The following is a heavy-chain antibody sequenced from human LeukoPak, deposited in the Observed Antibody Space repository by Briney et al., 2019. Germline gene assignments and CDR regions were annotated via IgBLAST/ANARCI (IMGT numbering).Heavy chain of an antibody. CDR1: GFTFSSYA. V-gene: IGHV3-7*03. J-gene: IGHJ4*02. D-gene: IGHD1-26*01. Sequence: PGGSLRLSCAASGFTFSSYAMHWVRQAPGKGLEWVANIKQDGSEKYYIDSVKGRFTISRDSAKNSLYLQMNSLRAEDTAVYYCAKVVSGSYLGYFDYWGQGTLVTVSS. CDR3: AKVVSGSYLGYFDY. CDR2: IKQDGSEK.